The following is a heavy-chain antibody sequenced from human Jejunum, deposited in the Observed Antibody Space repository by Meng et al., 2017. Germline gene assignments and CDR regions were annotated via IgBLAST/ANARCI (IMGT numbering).Heavy chain of an antibody. CDR1: GSTFTSQA. Sequence: QVVLFHSGSESKKPGASVKASCKASGSTFTSQAMNWVRQAPGQGLEWMGWINTNTGNTRYAQGFTGRFVFSVDTSVSTAYLQITSLKAEDTAVYFCARDLTYGFLEWGQGTLVTVSS. D-gene: IGHD3-3*01. CDR3: ARDLTYGFLE. CDR2: INTNTGNT. J-gene: IGHJ4*02. V-gene: IGHV7-4-1*02.